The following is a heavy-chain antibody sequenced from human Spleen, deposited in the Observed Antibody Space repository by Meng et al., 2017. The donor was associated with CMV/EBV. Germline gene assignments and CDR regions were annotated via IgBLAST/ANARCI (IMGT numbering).Heavy chain of an antibody. CDR1: GFPFRSYG. CDR3: ASGVGPTIEGDY. V-gene: IGHV3-33*01. CDR2: IWYDGSKK. J-gene: IGHJ4*02. D-gene: IGHD1-26*01. Sequence: GESLKISCAASGFPFRSYGMHWVRQAPGKGLEWVAVIWYDGSKKYYADSVKGRFTVSRDNSKNMLYLQMNSLRAEDTAVYYCASGVGPTIEGDYWGQGTLVTVSS.